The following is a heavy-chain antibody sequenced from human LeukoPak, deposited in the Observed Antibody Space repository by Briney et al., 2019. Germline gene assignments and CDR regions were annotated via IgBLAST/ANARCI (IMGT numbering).Heavy chain of an antibody. D-gene: IGHD4-11*01. CDR2: ISTSGDST. V-gene: IGHV3-64*02. J-gene: IGHJ4*01. CDR1: GFSFSSYA. CDR3: ARMHNSDYVYFDY. Sequence: PGVSLRLSCAASGFSFSSYAMHWIRQAAGKGLECVAAISTSGDSTSYAASVKGRFTISRDNSRNTMYLQMGSLRSDDMAVYYCARMHNSDYVYFDYWGHGALVTVSS.